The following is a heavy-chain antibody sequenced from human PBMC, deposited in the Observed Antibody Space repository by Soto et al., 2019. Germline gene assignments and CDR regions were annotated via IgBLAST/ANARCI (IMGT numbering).Heavy chain of an antibody. CDR2: ISAYNGNT. CDR3: ARERAWLRSHYYFDY. D-gene: IGHD5-12*01. J-gene: IGHJ4*02. CDR1: GYTFTSYG. V-gene: IGHV1-18*04. Sequence: SVKVSCKASGYTFTSYGISWVRQAPGQGLEWMGWISAYNGNTNYAQKLQGRVTMTTDTSTSKDYMELRSLRSDDTAVYYCARERAWLRSHYYFDYWGQGTLVTVSS.